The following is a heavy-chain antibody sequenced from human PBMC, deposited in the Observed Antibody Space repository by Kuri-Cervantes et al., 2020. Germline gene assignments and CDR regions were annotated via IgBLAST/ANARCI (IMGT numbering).Heavy chain of an antibody. CDR2: IYYSGST. J-gene: IGHJ5*02. D-gene: IGHD1-26*01. CDR3: ASSGSYYYSWFDP. V-gene: IGHV4-39*07. Sequence: SETLSLTCTVSGGSISSSSYYWGWIRQPPGKGLEWIGSIYYSGSTYYNPSLKSRVTISVDTSKNQFSLKLSSVTAADTAVYYCASSGSYYYSWFDPWGQGTLVTVSS. CDR1: GGSISSSSYY.